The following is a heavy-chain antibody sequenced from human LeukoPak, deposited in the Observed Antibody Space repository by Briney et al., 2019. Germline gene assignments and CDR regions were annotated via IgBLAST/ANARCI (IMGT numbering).Heavy chain of an antibody. CDR2: IKQDGGEK. V-gene: IGHV3-7*04. D-gene: IGHD5-12*01. CDR3: ARAAGQYSGYRWGFDDY. J-gene: IGHJ4*02. Sequence: PGGSLRLSCVASGFAFSSYWMSWVRQAPGKGLEWVANIKQDGGEKYYVDSVKGRFTISRDNAKNSLFLQMNSLRVEDTAVYYCARAAGQYSGYRWGFDDYWGQGTLVTVSS. CDR1: GFAFSSYW.